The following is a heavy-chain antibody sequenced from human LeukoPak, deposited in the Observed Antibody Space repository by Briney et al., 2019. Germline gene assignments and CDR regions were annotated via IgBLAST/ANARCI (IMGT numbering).Heavy chain of an antibody. V-gene: IGHV4-59*04. CDR3: ARYSSGWNAFDF. CDR1: GGSISSYY. Sequence: SETLSLTCTVSGGSISSYYWSWIRQPPGKGLEWIASIYYSGSTYYNPSLKSRVTMSVDTSKNQFSLRLTSVTAADTAVYYCARYSSGWNAFDFWGQGTVVTVSS. CDR2: IYYSGST. D-gene: IGHD6-19*01. J-gene: IGHJ3*01.